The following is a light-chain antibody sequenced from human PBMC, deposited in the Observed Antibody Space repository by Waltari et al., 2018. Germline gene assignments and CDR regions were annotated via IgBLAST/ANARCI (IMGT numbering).Light chain of an antibody. CDR2: DAS. J-gene: IGKJ5*01. V-gene: IGKV1D-12*01. CDR1: QDSSNQ. Sequence: DIQMTQSPSSVSASVGDPVNITCRASQDSSNQLTWYQQKPGKAPKFLIYDASTLESGVPSRFSGSGSGTDFTLTVRSLQPEDFATYYCQETNTFPITFGQGTRLEIK. CDR3: QETNTFPIT.